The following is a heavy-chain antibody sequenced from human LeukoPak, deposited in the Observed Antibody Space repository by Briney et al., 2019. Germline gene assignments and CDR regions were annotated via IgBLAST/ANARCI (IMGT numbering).Heavy chain of an antibody. CDR3: SRDTYSGIYYPYYYYYYMDV. CDR2: IYYSGST. CDR1: GGSVSSYY. J-gene: IGHJ6*03. D-gene: IGHD1-26*01. Sequence: SDTLSLTCTVSGGSVSSYYWSWLRQPPGKGLEWIGYIYYSGSTNYNPSLKSRVTISLDTSKNQFSLKVSSVTAADTAVYYCSRDTYSGIYYPYYYYYYMDVWGKGTTVTV. V-gene: IGHV4-59*02.